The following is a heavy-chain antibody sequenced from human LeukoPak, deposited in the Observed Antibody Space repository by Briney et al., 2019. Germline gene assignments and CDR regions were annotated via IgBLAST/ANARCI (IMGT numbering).Heavy chain of an antibody. D-gene: IGHD2-2*01. CDR1: GFTFSSYS. J-gene: IGHJ4*02. CDR2: ISSSGSYI. CDR3: ARDSYCSSTSCYDFDY. V-gene: IGHV3-21*01. Sequence: GGSLRLSCAASGFTFSSYSMNWVRQAPGKGLEWVSSISSSGSYIYYADSVKGRFTISRDNAKNSLYLQMNSLRAEDTAVYYCARDSYCSSTSCYDFDYWGQGTLVTVSS.